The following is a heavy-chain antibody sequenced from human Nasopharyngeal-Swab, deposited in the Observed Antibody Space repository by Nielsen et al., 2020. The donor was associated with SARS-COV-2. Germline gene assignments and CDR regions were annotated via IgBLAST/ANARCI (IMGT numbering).Heavy chain of an antibody. Sequence: SLKISCAASEFTFDDYAMHWVRQAPGKGLEWVSGISWNSGSIGYADSVKGRFTISRDNAKNSLYLQMNSLRAEDTALYYCAKGTDYYYYYMDVWGKGTTVTVSS. CDR2: ISWNSGSI. J-gene: IGHJ6*03. CDR1: EFTFDDYA. V-gene: IGHV3-9*01. CDR3: AKGTDYYYYYMDV.